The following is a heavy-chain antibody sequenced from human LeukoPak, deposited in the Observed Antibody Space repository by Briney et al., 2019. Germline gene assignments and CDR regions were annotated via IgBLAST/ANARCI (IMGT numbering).Heavy chain of an antibody. Sequence: GESLKISCKGSGYSFTSYWIGWVRQMPGKGLEWMGIIYPGDSDTRYSPSFQGQVTISADKSISTAYLQWSSLKASDTAMYYCARQYYYDFTGHNTADSWGQGTLVTVSS. V-gene: IGHV5-51*01. CDR1: GYSFTSYW. D-gene: IGHD3-22*01. CDR3: ARQYYYDFTGHNTADS. CDR2: IYPGDSDT. J-gene: IGHJ4*02.